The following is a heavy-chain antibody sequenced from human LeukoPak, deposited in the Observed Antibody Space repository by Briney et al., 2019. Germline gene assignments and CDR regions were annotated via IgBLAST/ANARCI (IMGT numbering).Heavy chain of an antibody. CDR1: GFTSSSNA. V-gene: IGHV3-23*01. J-gene: IGHJ5*02. Sequence: AGGSLRLSCAASGFTSSSNAMGWVRQAPGKGLEWVSAISPGGSPYYADSVKGCFTISRDNSKNTLYLQMNSLRAEDTAVYYCVKRELYIVATTWGQGTLVTVSS. CDR3: VKRELYIVATT. D-gene: IGHD5-12*01. CDR2: ISPGGSP.